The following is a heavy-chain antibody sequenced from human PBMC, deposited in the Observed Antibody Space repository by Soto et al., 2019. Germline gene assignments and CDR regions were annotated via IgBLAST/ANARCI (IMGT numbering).Heavy chain of an antibody. D-gene: IGHD5-18*01. Sequence: SETLSLTCTVSGGSISSGGYYWSWIRQHPGKGLEWIGYIYYSGSTYYNPSLKSRVTISVDTSKNQFSLKLSSVTAADTAVYYCAGAPRIQLWFAYWGQGTLVTVSS. CDR2: IYYSGST. CDR3: AGAPRIQLWFAY. CDR1: GGSISSGGYY. V-gene: IGHV4-31*03. J-gene: IGHJ4*02.